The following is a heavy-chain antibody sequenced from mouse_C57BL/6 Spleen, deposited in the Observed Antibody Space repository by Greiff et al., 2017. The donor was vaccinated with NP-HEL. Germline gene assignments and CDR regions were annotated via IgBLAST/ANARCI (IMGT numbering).Heavy chain of an antibody. V-gene: IGHV1-4*01. Sequence: VQLQQSGAEPARPGASVKMSCKASGYTFTSYTMHWVKQRPGQGLEWIGYINPSSGYTKYNQKFKDKATLTADKSSSTAYMQLSSLTSEDSAVYYCARSDDGYYEGYAMDYWGQGTSVTVSS. CDR1: GYTFTSYT. J-gene: IGHJ4*01. CDR2: INPSSGYT. D-gene: IGHD2-3*01. CDR3: ARSDDGYYEGYAMDY.